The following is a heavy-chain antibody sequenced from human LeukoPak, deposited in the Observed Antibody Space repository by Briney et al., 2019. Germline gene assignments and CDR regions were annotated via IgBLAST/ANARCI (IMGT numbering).Heavy chain of an antibody. Sequence: GGSLRLSCAASGFTFSSYSMNWVRQAPGKGLEWVSYISSSSSTIYYADSVKGRFTISRDNAKNSLYLQMNSLRAEDTAVYYCARDQVLLWFGEPIGRAFDIWGQGTMVTVSS. CDR3: ARDQVLLWFGEPIGRAFDI. CDR2: ISSSSSTI. J-gene: IGHJ3*02. V-gene: IGHV3-48*04. D-gene: IGHD3-10*01. CDR1: GFTFSSYS.